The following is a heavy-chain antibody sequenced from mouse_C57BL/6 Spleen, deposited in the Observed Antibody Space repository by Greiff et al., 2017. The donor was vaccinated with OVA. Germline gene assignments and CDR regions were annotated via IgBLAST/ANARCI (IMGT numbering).Heavy chain of an antibody. CDR1: GYTFTSYW. Sequence: QVQLQQPGAELVRPGSSVKLSCKASGYTFTSYWMHWVKQRPGTGLEWIGRIYPGDGDTNYNGKFKGKATLTADKSSSTAYMQLSSLSSEDSAVYFCARAYYYGSSYWFAYWGQGTLVTVSA. J-gene: IGHJ3*01. CDR3: ARAYYYGSSYWFAY. CDR2: IYPGDGDT. V-gene: IGHV1-82*01. D-gene: IGHD1-1*01.